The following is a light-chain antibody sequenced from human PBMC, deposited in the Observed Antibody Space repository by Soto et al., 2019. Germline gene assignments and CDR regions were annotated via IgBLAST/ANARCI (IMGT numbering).Light chain of an antibody. CDR1: QSISTI. V-gene: IGKV3-15*01. Sequence: EIVMTQSPATLSVSPGGRATLSCRASQSISTILAWYQQRPGQAPRLLMYGASTRAAGIPARFSGSGSGTEFTLTISSLQSEDFAVYYCQQYSKWPRTFGQGTKLEIK. CDR2: GAS. J-gene: IGKJ2*01. CDR3: QQYSKWPRT.